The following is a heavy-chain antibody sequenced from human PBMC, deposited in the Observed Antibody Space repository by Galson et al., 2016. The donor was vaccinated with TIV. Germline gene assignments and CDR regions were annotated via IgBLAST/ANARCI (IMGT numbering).Heavy chain of an antibody. Sequence: QSGAEVTKTGQSLTISCKTSGYPFTTYWIGWVRQKPGKGLEWMGIIYPPDSETRYSPSFEGQVKISVDTSANTAYLHWDSLKISDSAIYYCARRRTVSSIVTGLNPWGQGTQVSVSS. J-gene: IGHJ1*01. CDR1: GYPFTTYW. CDR2: IYPPDSET. D-gene: IGHD2-21*02. CDR3: ARRRTVSSIVTGLNP. V-gene: IGHV5-51*03.